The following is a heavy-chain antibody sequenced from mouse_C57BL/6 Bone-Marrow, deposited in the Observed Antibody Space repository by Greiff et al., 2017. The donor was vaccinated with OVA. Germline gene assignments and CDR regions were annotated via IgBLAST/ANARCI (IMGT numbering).Heavy chain of an antibody. V-gene: IGHV1-54*01. CDR2: INPGSGGT. CDR1: GYAFTNYL. Sequence: QVQLKESGAELVRPGTSVKVSCKASGYAFTNYLIEWVKQRPGQGLEWIGVINPGSGGTNYNEKFKGKATLTADKSSSTAYMQLRSLPSEDSAVYFCVYDGYYRGYVEVWGTGTTVTVSS. CDR3: VYDGYYRGYVEV. D-gene: IGHD2-3*01. J-gene: IGHJ1*03.